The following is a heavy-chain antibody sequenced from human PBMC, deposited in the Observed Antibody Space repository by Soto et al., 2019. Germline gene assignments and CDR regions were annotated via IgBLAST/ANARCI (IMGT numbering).Heavy chain of an antibody. D-gene: IGHD3-16*01. CDR1: GFTFSSYA. J-gene: IGHJ2*01. CDR3: VNDSRSQGGSGPDYGAFDL. V-gene: IGHV3-64D*06. CDR2: ISSNGGST. Sequence: GGSLRLSCSASGFTFSSYAMHWVRPAPGKGLEYVSAISSNGGSTYYADSVKGRFTISRDNSKNTLYLQMSSLRAEDADVYSGVNDSRSQGGSGPDYGAFDLWGRGTLVTVSS.